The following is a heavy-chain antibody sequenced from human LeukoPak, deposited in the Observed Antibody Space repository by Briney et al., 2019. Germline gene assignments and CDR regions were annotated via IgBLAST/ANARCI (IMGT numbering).Heavy chain of an antibody. CDR1: EFTFNTYS. CDR3: ARDSRGMDV. V-gene: IGHV3-21*06. Sequence: PGGSLRLSCAASEFTFNTYSMCWVRQAPGKGLEWVSSISSDSTYRFYAGSLKGRFTISRDNAKNSLSLQMNSLRDEDTAVYYCARDSRGMDVWGQGTTVTVSS. CDR2: ISSDSTYR. J-gene: IGHJ6*02.